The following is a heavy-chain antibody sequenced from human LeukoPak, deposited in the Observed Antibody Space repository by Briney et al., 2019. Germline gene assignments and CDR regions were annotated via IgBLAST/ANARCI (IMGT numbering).Heavy chain of an antibody. J-gene: IGHJ3*02. CDR1: GFTFSSYE. Sequence: HAGGSLRLSCAASGFTFSSYEMNWVRQAPGKGLEWVSYISSSGSTIYYADSVKGRFTISRDNAKNSLYLQMNSLRAEDTAVYYCARELVGATIPPNAFDIWGQGTMVTVSS. D-gene: IGHD1-26*01. V-gene: IGHV3-48*03. CDR2: ISSSGSTI. CDR3: ARELVGATIPPNAFDI.